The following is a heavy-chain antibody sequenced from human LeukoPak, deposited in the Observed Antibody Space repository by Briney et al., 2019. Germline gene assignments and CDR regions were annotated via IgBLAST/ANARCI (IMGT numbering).Heavy chain of an antibody. J-gene: IGHJ4*02. CDR3: ARKRPNYFDY. V-gene: IGHV3-48*01. Sequence: PGGSLRLSCAASGFTFNTYTMNWVRQAPGKGLEWVSYISGSSGIIDYADSVRGRFTISRDNAKNSLYLQMNSLRAEDTALYYCARKRPNYFDYYGQGTLVTVSS. CDR2: ISGSSGII. CDR1: GFTFNTYT.